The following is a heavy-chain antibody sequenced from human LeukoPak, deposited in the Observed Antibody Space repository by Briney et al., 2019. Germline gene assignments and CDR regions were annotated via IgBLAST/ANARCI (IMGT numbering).Heavy chain of an antibody. CDR2: ISAYNGNT. CDR1: GYTFTSYG. J-gene: IGHJ4*02. CDR3: ARGRGFLEWLGFDY. V-gene: IGHV1-18*01. D-gene: IGHD3-3*01. Sequence: GASVKVSCKASGYTFTSYGISWVRQAPGQGLEWMGWISAYNGNTNYAQKLQGRVTMTTDTSTSTAYMELSSLRSEDTAVYYCARGRGFLEWLGFDYWGQGTLVTVSS.